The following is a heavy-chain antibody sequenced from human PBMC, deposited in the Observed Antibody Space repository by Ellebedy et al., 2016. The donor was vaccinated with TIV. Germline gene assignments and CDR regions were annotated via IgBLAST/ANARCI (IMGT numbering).Heavy chain of an antibody. V-gene: IGHV3-15*01. D-gene: IGHD3-3*01. CDR1: GFTFSNAW. J-gene: IGHJ4*02. CDR2: IKSKTDGGTT. CDR3: VWSGYFGGGYFDY. Sequence: GGSLRLSXAASGFTFSNAWMSWVRQAPGKGLEWVGRIKSKTDGGTTDYAAPVKGRFTISRDDSKNTLYLQMNSLKTEDTAVYYCVWSGYFGGGYFDYWGQGTLVTVSS.